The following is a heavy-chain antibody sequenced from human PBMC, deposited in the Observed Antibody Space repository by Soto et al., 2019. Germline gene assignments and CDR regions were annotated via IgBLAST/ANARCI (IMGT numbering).Heavy chain of an antibody. CDR3: ASHEIADAFDI. D-gene: IGHD3-22*01. CDR1: GFTFSSYS. CDR2: ISSSSSTI. J-gene: IGHJ3*02. V-gene: IGHV3-48*04. Sequence: GGSLRLSCAASGFTFSSYSMNWVRQAPGKGLEWVSYISSSSSTIYYADSVKGRFTISRDNAKNSLYLQMNSLRAEDTAVYYCASHEIADAFDIWGQGTMVTVSS.